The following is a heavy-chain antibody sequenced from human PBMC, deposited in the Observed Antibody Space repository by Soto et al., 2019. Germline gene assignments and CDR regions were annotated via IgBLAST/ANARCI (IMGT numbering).Heavy chain of an antibody. CDR2: ISYDGSNK. D-gene: IGHD6-19*01. CDR3: ARALLVASSGWQGDFDI. Sequence: AGGSLRLSRAASGFTFSSYAMHWVRQAPGKGLEWVAVISYDGSNKYYADSVKGRFTISRDNSKNTLYLQMNSLRAEDTAVYYCARALLVASSGWQGDFDIWGQGTMVTVSS. V-gene: IGHV3-30-3*01. CDR1: GFTFSSYA. J-gene: IGHJ3*02.